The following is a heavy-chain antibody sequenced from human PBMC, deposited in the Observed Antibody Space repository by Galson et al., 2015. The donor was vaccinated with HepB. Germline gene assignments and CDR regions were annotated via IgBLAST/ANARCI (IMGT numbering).Heavy chain of an antibody. D-gene: IGHD3-3*01. J-gene: IGHJ6*02. Sequence: SVKVSCKASGYTFTGYYMHWVRQAPGQGLEWMGWINPNSGGTNYAQKFQGWVTMTRDTSTSTVYMELSSLRSEDTAVYYCARDTLRFLEWDMPGMDVWGQGTTVTVSS. V-gene: IGHV1-2*04. CDR2: INPNSGGT. CDR3: ARDTLRFLEWDMPGMDV. CDR1: GYTFTGYY.